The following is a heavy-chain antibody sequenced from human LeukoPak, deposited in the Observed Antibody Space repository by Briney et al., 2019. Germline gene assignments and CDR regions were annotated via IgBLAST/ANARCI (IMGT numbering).Heavy chain of an antibody. Sequence: SVKLSCKASGGTFSSYAISLVRQAPGQGLEWMGGIIPIFGTANYAQKFQGRVTITTDESTSTAYMERSSLRSEDTAVYYCARAPTSYTRDAFDIWGQGTMVTVSS. CDR2: IIPIFGTA. CDR3: ARAPTSYTRDAFDI. D-gene: IGHD3-16*01. V-gene: IGHV1-69*05. CDR1: GGTFSSYA. J-gene: IGHJ3*02.